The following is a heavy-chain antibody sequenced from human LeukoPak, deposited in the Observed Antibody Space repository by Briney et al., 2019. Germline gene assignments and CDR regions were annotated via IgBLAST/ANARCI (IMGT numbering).Heavy chain of an antibody. CDR1: GFTFSTYN. CDR3: ATYRQVLLPFES. J-gene: IGHJ4*02. Sequence: GESLRLSCAASGFTFSTYNMNWVRQAPGKGLEWVSFIASDGTIYYADSVKGRFTISRDNSKNTLYLQMNSLRAEDTAIYYCATYRQVLLPFESWGQGTLVTVSS. CDR2: IASDGTI. D-gene: IGHD2-8*02. V-gene: IGHV3-48*01.